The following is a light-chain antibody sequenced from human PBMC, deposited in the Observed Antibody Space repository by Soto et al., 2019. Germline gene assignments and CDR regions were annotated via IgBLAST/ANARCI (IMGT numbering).Light chain of an antibody. V-gene: IGLV2-14*01. Sequence: QPMLAPPASLSGSPGQSITISCTGTSSDVGGYNYVSWYQQHPGKAPKLMIYDVSNRPSGVSNRFSGSKSGNTASLTISGLQAEDEADYYCSSYTSSSTLYVFGTGTKVTVL. CDR1: SSDVGGYNY. CDR3: SSYTSSSTLYV. CDR2: DVS. J-gene: IGLJ1*01.